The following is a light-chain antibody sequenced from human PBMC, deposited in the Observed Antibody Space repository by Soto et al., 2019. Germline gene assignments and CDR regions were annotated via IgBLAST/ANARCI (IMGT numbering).Light chain of an antibody. CDR1: SSDVGGYNY. CDR3: SSYTSSSTHWV. J-gene: IGLJ3*02. CDR2: EVS. V-gene: IGLV2-14*01. Sequence: QSALTQPASVSGSPGQSITISCTGTSSDVGGYNYVSWYQQHPGKAPKIMIYEVSNRPSGVSNRFSGSKSGNMASLTISGLQAEDEADYYCSSYTSSSTHWVFGGGTKLTVL.